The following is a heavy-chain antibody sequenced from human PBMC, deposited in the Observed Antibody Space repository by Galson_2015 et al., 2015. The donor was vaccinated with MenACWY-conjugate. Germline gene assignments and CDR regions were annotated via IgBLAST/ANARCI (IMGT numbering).Heavy chain of an antibody. CDR2: MYYRGNT. Sequence: TLPLTSPVSGASISGCYWSCSRQPRGRGVGWIGYMYYRGNTNYTPPLKSRVTISVNTTKYLFCQKLSCVTAADPAVYYCARQVGERWFDPWGQGTLVTVSS. V-gene: IGHV4-59*08. CDR1: GASISGCY. J-gene: IGHJ5*02. CDR3: ARQVGERWFDP.